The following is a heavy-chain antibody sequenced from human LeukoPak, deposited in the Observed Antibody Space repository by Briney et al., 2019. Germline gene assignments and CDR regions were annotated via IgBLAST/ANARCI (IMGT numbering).Heavy chain of an antibody. Sequence: SETLSLTCTVSGGSISRYSWSWIRLPAGKGLEWIGHIYTSGSTNYNPSLKSRVTMSVDTSKNQFSLKLTSVTAADTAVYYCARDMPRIEATEVWFDPWGQGTLVTVSS. D-gene: IGHD6-13*01. CDR1: GGSISRYS. CDR2: IYTSGST. CDR3: ARDMPRIEATEVWFDP. V-gene: IGHV4-4*07. J-gene: IGHJ5*02.